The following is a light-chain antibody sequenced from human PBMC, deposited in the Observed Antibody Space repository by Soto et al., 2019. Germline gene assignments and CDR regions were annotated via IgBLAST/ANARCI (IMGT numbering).Light chain of an antibody. CDR2: EVN. Sequence: QSVLTQPASVSGSPGQSITISCTGTSSDVGRYNLVSWYQQHPGKAPKLMICEVNKRPSGVSNRFSGSKSGNTASLTISGLQAEDEADYYCCSHAGSYSWVFGGGTQLTVL. CDR1: SSDVGRYNL. CDR3: CSHAGSYSWV. V-gene: IGLV2-23*02. J-gene: IGLJ3*02.